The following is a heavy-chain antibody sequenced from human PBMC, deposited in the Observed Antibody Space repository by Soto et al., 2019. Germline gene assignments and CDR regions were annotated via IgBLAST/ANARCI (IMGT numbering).Heavy chain of an antibody. CDR1: GGTFSSYA. CDR2: IIPIFGTA. V-gene: IGHV1-69*13. D-gene: IGHD2-15*01. CDR3: ARDPVVVVVAAHSYYYYYGMDV. J-gene: IGHJ6*01. Sequence: SVKVSCKASGGTFSSYAISWVRQAPGQGLEWMGGIIPIFGTANYAQKFQGRVTITAGESTSTAYMELSSLRSEDTAVYYCARDPVVVVVAAHSYYYYYGMDVWGQGTTVTVSS.